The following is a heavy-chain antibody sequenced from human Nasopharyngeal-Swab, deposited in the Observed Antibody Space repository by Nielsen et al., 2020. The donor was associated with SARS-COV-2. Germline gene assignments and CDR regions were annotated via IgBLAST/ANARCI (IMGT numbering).Heavy chain of an antibody. J-gene: IGHJ6*03. CDR2: INRSGST. D-gene: IGHD6-13*01. CDR3: ARCIAAAGPYYYYMDV. CDR1: GGSFSGYY. Sequence: SETLSLTCAVYGGSFSGYYWGWIRQPPEKGLEWIGEINRSGSTNYNPSLKSRVTISVDTSKSQFSLKLTSVTAADTAVYYCARCIAAAGPYYYYMDVWGKGTTVTVSS. V-gene: IGHV4-34*01.